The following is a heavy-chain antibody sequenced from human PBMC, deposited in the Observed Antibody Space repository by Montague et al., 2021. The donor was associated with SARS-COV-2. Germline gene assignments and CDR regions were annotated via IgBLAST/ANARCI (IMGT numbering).Heavy chain of an antibody. CDR1: GGSIASHY. CDR3: TRGWSFDA. V-gene: IGHV4-59*08. Sequence: SETLSLTCTVSGGSIASHYCNWIRQSQRQRQEWIGYVYYNGDTNYNPSLRSRVTISIDTSENQNALRLNSVTAAATAVSFCTRGWSFDAWGQGRLVTVSS. D-gene: IGHD6-19*01. J-gene: IGHJ3*01. CDR2: VYYNGDT.